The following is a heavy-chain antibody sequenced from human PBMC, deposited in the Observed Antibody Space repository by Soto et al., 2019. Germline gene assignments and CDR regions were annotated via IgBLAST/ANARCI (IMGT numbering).Heavy chain of an antibody. V-gene: IGHV5-51*01. D-gene: IGHD6-13*01. CDR1: GYTFTNYW. J-gene: IGHJ4*02. Sequence: GATLKLSCWGSGYTFTNYWIAWERQLPGEGLEWLRVRSPGDSDTTYSRSFQVQETISADQSINTAYLKRGSLKAPDRAIYHCARSPGNAGRFSEYWGRGTLVTVSS. CDR3: ARSPGNAGRFSEY. CDR2: RSPGDSDT.